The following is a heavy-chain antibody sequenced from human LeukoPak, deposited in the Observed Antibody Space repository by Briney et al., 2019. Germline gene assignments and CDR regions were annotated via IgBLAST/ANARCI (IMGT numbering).Heavy chain of an antibody. CDR2: IYSGTI. J-gene: IGHJ4*02. D-gene: IGHD2-2*01. Sequence: GGSLRLSCTVSGFTVSSNSMSWVRQAPGKGLEWVSFIYSGTIHYSDSVKGRFTISRDNSKNTLYLQMNSLRAEDTAVYYCARDSGIGYCSSTSCYGGGYWGQGTLVTVAS. CDR3: ARDSGIGYCSSTSCYGGGY. V-gene: IGHV3-53*01. CDR1: GFTVSSNS.